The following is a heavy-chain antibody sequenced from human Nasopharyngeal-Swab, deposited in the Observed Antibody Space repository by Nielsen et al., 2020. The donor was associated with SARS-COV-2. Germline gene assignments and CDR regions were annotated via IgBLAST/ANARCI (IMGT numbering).Heavy chain of an antibody. CDR3: AKATGYSSSWELNYFDY. J-gene: IGHJ4*02. D-gene: IGHD6-13*01. V-gene: IGHV3-30*04. CDR1: GFTFSTYP. CDR2: ISYDGSNK. Sequence: GESLKISCAASGFTFSTYPMHWVRQAPGKGLEWVAVISYDGSNKYYADSVKGRFTISRDNSKNTLYLQMNSLRAEDTAVYYCAKATGYSSSWELNYFDYWGQGTLVTVSS.